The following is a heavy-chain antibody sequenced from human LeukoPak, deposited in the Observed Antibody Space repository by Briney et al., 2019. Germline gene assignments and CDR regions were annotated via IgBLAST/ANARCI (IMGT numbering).Heavy chain of an antibody. CDR1: GFTFSSYA. J-gene: IGHJ5*02. CDR2: ISYDGSNK. CDR3: ATISGTSYYYDSPNWFDP. Sequence: GGSLRLSCAASGFTFSSYAMHWVRQAPGKGLEWVAVISYDGSNKYYADSVKGRFTISRDNSKNTLYLQINSLRAEDTAVYYCATISGTSYYYDSPNWFDPWGQGTLVTVSS. V-gene: IGHV3-30-3*01. D-gene: IGHD3-22*01.